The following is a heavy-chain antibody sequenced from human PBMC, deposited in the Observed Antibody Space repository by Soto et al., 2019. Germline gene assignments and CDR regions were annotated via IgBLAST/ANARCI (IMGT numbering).Heavy chain of an antibody. CDR2: IYYSGST. Sequence: SETLSLTCTVSGGSISSYYWSWIRQPPGKGLEWIGYIYYSGSTNYNPSLKSRVTISVDTSKNQFSLKLRSVTAADTAMYYCASQNSGYDIFDYWGQGTLVTVPQ. V-gene: IGHV4-59*08. D-gene: IGHD5-12*01. J-gene: IGHJ4*02. CDR1: GGSISSYY. CDR3: ASQNSGYDIFDY.